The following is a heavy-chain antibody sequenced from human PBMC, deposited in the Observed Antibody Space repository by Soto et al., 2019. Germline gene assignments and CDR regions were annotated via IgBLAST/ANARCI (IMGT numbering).Heavy chain of an antibody. CDR3: ARIPGGYGMDV. CDR2: IYSGGST. Sequence: GGSLRLSCAASGFTFSIYAMSWVRQAPGKGLEWVSVIYSGGSTYYADSVKGRFTISRDNSKNTLYLQMNSLRAEDTAVYYCARIPGGYGMDVWGQGTTVTVSS. D-gene: IGHD2-2*02. CDR1: GFTFSIYA. V-gene: IGHV3-53*01. J-gene: IGHJ6*02.